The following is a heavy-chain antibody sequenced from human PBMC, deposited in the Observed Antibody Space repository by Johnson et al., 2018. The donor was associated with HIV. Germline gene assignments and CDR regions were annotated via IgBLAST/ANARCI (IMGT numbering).Heavy chain of an antibody. Sequence: QVQLVESGGGVVQPGRSLRVSCAASGFTFTNYGMHWVRQVPGKGLEWVAFIRFDGSDKYYADSVKGRFTISRDNSKYTVYLQMNSLTPEDSALYYCAKGEAQEGWIQLQSYAFDFWGRGTMVTVSS. CDR1: GFTFTNYG. D-gene: IGHD5-18*01. CDR2: IRFDGSDK. J-gene: IGHJ3*01. V-gene: IGHV3-30*02. CDR3: AKGEAQEGWIQLQSYAFDF.